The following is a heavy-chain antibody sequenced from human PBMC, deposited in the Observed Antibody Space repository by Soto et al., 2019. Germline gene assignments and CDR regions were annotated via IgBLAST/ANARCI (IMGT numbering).Heavy chain of an antibody. CDR2: LDPADSFN. CDR3: ARHLYDKSNYLDALDV. V-gene: IGHV5-10-1*01. D-gene: IGHD3-22*01. CDR1: GYSFTTFC. Sequence: GESLKISCNVSGYSFTTFCISWVRQMPEKGLEWMGRLDPADSFNNYSPSLQGHVTISVDKSINTAYLQWSSLKASDTAIYYCARHLYDKSNYLDALDVWGQGTMVTVSS. J-gene: IGHJ3*01.